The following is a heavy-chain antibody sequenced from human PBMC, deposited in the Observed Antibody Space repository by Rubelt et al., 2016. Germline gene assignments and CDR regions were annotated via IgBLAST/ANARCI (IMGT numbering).Heavy chain of an antibody. CDR2: MYYSGRT. CDR1: GGSISSSDYY. D-gene: IGHD3-10*01. J-gene: IGHJ4*02. Sequence: QLQLQESGPGLVKPSETLSLTCTVSGGSISSSDYYWGWIRQPPGKGLEWIGSMYYSGRTYYNPARKRRVTIAVDTSKSQFSLRLNSVTDADTAVYYCARHQRDLGFTRGFGYWGRGTLVTVSS. CDR3: ARHQRDLGFTRGFGY. V-gene: IGHV4-39*01.